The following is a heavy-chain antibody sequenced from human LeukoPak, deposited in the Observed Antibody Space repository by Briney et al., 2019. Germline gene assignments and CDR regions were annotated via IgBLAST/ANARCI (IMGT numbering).Heavy chain of an antibody. Sequence: PSETLSLTCAVSGGSIRSSNWWSWVRQPPGKGLEWIGEIYHSGSTNYNPSLKSRVTISVDKSKNQFSLKLSSVTAADTAVYYCAHHCSSTSCPDYWGQGTLVTVSS. CDR1: GGSIRSSNW. CDR2: IYHSGST. D-gene: IGHD2-2*01. CDR3: AHHCSSTSCPDY. V-gene: IGHV4-4*02. J-gene: IGHJ4*02.